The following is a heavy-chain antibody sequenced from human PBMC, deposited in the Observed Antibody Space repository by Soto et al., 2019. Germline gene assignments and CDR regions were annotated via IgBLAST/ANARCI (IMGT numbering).Heavy chain of an antibody. V-gene: IGHV1-3*01. CDR2: INAGNGNT. CDR1: GYTFTSYA. J-gene: IGHJ4*02. Sequence: AASVKVSCKASGYTFTSYAMHWVRQAPGQRLEWMGWINAGNGNTEYSQKFQGRVTITRDTSASTAYMELSSLRSEDTAVYYCARSIVVVTAADYWGQGTLVTVSS. CDR3: ARSIVVVTAADY. D-gene: IGHD2-21*02.